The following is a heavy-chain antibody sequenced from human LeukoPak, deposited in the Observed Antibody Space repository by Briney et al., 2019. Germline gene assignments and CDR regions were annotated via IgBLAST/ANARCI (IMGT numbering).Heavy chain of an antibody. J-gene: IGHJ6*03. Sequence: PGGSLRLSCAASGFTFSSYGMHWVRQAPGKGLEWVAVIWYDGSNKYYADSVKGRFTISRDNSKNTLYLQMNSLRAEDTAVYHCAKDGGYDTRYMDVWGKGTTVTVYS. D-gene: IGHD3-16*01. CDR3: AKDGGYDTRYMDV. V-gene: IGHV3-33*06. CDR2: IWYDGSNK. CDR1: GFTFSSYG.